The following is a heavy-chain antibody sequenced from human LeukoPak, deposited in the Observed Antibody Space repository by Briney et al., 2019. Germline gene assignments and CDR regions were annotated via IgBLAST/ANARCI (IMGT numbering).Heavy chain of an antibody. CDR1: GGSFSGYY. J-gene: IGHJ3*02. CDR2: INHSGST. V-gene: IGHV4-34*01. CDR3: ARGFKATADAFDI. Sequence: SETLSLTCAVYGGSFSGYYWSWIRQPPGKGLEWIGEINHSGSTNYNPSLKSRVTISVDRSKNQFSLKLSSVTAADTAVYYCARGFKATADAFDIWGQGTMVTVSS.